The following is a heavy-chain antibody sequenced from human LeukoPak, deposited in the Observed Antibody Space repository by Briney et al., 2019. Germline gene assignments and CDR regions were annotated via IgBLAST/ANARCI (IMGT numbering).Heavy chain of an antibody. Sequence: PGRSLRLSCAASGFTFSSYAMHWVRQAPGKGLEWVAVISYDGSNKYYADSVKGRFTISRDNSKNTLYLQMNSLRAEDTAVYYCARDPGSFNSNSYQWLVPPDVWGKGTTVTVSS. J-gene: IGHJ6*04. CDR2: ISYDGSNK. D-gene: IGHD6-19*01. CDR1: GFTFSSYA. CDR3: ARDPGSFNSNSYQWLVPPDV. V-gene: IGHV3-30-3*01.